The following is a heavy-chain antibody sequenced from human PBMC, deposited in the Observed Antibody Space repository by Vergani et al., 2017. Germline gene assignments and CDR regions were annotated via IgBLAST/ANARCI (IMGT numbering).Heavy chain of an antibody. D-gene: IGHD3-22*01. CDR2: ISSSSSTI. Sequence: EVQLVESGGGLVQPGGSLRLSCAASGFTFSSYSMNWVRQAPGKGLEWVSYISSSSSTIYYADSVKGRFTISRDNAKNSLYLQMNSLRAEDTAVYYCARDRAGDYYDSSGYPRYFQHWGQGTLVTVSS. J-gene: IGHJ1*01. CDR3: ARDRAGDYYDSSGYPRYFQH. V-gene: IGHV3-48*01. CDR1: GFTFSSYS.